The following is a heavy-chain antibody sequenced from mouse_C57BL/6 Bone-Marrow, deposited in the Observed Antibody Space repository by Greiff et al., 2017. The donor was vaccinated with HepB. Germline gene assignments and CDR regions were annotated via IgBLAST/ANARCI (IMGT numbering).Heavy chain of an antibody. CDR2: IWSDGST. V-gene: IGHV2-6-1*01. J-gene: IGHJ4*01. Sequence: QVQLKQSGPGLVAPSQSLSITCTVSGFSLTSYGVHWVRQPPGKGLEWLVVIWSDGSTTYNSALKSRLSISKDNSKSQVFLKMNSLQTDDTAMYYCARHPYYYGSYYYAMDYWGQGTSVTVSS. CDR3: ARHPYYYGSYYYAMDY. CDR1: GFSLTSYG. D-gene: IGHD1-1*01.